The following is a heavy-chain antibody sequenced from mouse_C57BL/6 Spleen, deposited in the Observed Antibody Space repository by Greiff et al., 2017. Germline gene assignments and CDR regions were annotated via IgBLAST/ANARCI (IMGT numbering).Heavy chain of an antibody. D-gene: IGHD2-2*01. V-gene: IGHV1-55*01. J-gene: IGHJ2*01. CDR1: GYTFTSYW. CDR3: ARSVYGYRKGAYFDY. CDR2: IYPGSGST. Sequence: VQLQQPGAELVKPGASVKMSCKASGYTFTSYWITWVKQRPGQGLEWLGDIYPGSGSTNYNEKFKSKATLTVDTSSSTAYMQLSSLTSEDSAVYYCARSVYGYRKGAYFDYWGQGTTLTVSS.